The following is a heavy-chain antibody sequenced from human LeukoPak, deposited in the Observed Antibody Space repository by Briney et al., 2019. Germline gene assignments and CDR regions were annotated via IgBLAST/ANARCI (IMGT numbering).Heavy chain of an antibody. CDR1: GGSISSYY. CDR2: IYTSGST. J-gene: IGHJ4*02. V-gene: IGHV4-4*07. CDR3: AREAPLDYSNYASKYFDY. Sequence: SETLSLTCTVSGGSISSYYWSWIRQPAGKGLEWIGRIYTSGSTNYNPSLKSRVTMSVDTSKNQFSLKLSSVTAADTAVYYCAREAPLDYSNYASKYFDYWGQGTLVTVSS. D-gene: IGHD4-11*01.